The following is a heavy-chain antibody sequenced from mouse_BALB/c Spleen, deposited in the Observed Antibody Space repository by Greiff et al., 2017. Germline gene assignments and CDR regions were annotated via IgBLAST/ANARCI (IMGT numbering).Heavy chain of an antibody. D-gene: IGHD1-1*01. J-gene: IGHJ1*01. CDR1: GYSITSGYS. CDR3: ARSPHYYGSSYWYFDV. V-gene: IGHV3-1*02. CDR2: IHYSGST. Sequence: EVQLVESGPDLVKPSQSLSLTCTVTGYSITSGYSWHWIRQFPGNKLEWMGYIHYSGSTNYNPSLKSRISITRDTSKNQFFLQLNSVTTEDTATYYCARSPHYYGSSYWYFDVWGAGTTVTVSS.